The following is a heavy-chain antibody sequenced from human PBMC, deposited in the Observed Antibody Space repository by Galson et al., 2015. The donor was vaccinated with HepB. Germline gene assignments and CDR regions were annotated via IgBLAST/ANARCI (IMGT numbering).Heavy chain of an antibody. J-gene: IGHJ4*02. D-gene: IGHD6-13*01. CDR3: AKDLIGVGSTSDY. Sequence: SLRLSCAASGFTFSSYAMSWVRQAPGKGLEWVSAISGSGGSTHYADSVKGRFTISRDNSKNTLYLQMNSLRAEDTAVYYCAKDLIGVGSTSDYWGQGTLVTVSS. CDR2: ISGSGGST. CDR1: GFTFSSYA. V-gene: IGHV3-23*01.